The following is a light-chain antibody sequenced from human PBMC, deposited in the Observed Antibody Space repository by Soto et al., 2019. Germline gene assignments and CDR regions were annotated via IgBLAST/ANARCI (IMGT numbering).Light chain of an antibody. CDR3: SSFTSNNTVL. CDR1: SSDVGGYNY. V-gene: IGLV2-14*01. CDR2: NVS. J-gene: IGLJ2*01. Sequence: SALTQPASVSGSPGQSITISCTGTSSDVGGYNYVSWYQQHPGKAPKLMIYNVSNRPSGVSNRFSGSKSGNTASLTISGLQAEDEAHYYCSSFTSNNTVLFGGGTKLTVL.